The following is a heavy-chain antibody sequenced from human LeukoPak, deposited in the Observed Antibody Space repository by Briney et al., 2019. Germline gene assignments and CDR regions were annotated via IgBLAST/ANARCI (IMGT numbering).Heavy chain of an antibody. Sequence: GSLRLSCVASGFTFDGYDMSWVRQVPGKGLEWVSGINWNGGSTLYTDSVKGRFTISRDNAKHSLYLQVNSLRPEDTALYYCARRLQGVIGSFDYWGQGTLVTVSS. V-gene: IGHV3-20*04. J-gene: IGHJ4*02. CDR3: ARRLQGVIGSFDY. CDR1: GFTFDGYD. D-gene: IGHD3-10*01. CDR2: INWNGGST.